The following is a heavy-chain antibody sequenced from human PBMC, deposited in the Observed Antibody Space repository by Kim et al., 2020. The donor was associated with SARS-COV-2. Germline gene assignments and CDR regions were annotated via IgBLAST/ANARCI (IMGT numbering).Heavy chain of an antibody. D-gene: IGHD6-6*01. Sequence: KYYADSVKGRFTISRDNSKNTLYLQMNSLRAEDTAVYYCAKIAAVDAFDIWGQGTMVTVSS. V-gene: IGHV3-30*02. CDR2: K. J-gene: IGHJ3*02. CDR3: AKIAAVDAFDI.